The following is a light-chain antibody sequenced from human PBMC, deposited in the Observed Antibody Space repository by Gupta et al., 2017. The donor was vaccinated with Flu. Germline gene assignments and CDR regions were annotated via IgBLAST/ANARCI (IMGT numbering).Light chain of an antibody. CDR3: QKRSNWPPYT. J-gene: IGKJ2*01. CDR2: DAS. CDR1: QSVGTY. V-gene: IGKV3-11*01. Sequence: EIVLTQSPGTLSLSPGERATLSCRASQSVGTYLAWYQQKPGQTPRLLIYDASHRDTGIPARFSGSGYGKDLTLTISSREPEDFAVYYCQKRSNWPPYTFGQGTMVEI.